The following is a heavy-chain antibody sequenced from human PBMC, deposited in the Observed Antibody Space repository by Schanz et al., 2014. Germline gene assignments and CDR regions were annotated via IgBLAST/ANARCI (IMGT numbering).Heavy chain of an antibody. CDR1: GDSITHFY. V-gene: IGHV4-59*01. CDR3: ARDPWVGEKDAFDF. Sequence: QVRLQESGPGLVRPSETLSLTCTVSGDSITHFYWSWIRQSPGKGLEWIGSIYYSGTTNYSPSLNSRVTISLDMSKKSFSLNLSSVTTADAAVYYCARDPWVGEKDAFDFWGQGTMDIVSS. CDR2: IYYSGTT. D-gene: IGHD3-10*01. J-gene: IGHJ3*01.